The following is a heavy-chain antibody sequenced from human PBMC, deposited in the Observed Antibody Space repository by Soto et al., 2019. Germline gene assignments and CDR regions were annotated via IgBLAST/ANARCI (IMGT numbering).Heavy chain of an antibody. CDR1: GFTFSSYG. J-gene: IGHJ4*02. CDR3: AVLLHSSSWTDFDY. V-gene: IGHV3-30*03. D-gene: IGHD6-13*01. Sequence: GGSLRLSCAASGFTFSSYGMHWVRQAPGKGLEWVAVISYDGSNKYYADSVKGRFTISRDNSKNTLYLQMNSLRAEDTAVYYCAVLLHSSSWTDFDYWGQGTLVTVSS. CDR2: ISYDGSNK.